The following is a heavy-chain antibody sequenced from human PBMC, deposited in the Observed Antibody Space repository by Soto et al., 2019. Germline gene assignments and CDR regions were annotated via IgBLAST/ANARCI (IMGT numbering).Heavy chain of an antibody. J-gene: IGHJ4*02. D-gene: IGHD2-15*01. CDR3: ARDGDCSGGSCYSRGGYFDY. Sequence: QVQLVESGGGVVQPGRSLRLSCAASGFTFSSYAMHWVRQAPGKGLEWVAVISYDGSNKYYADSVKGRFTISRDNSKNTLYLQMNSLRAEGTAVYYCARDGDCSGGSCYSRGGYFDYWGQGTLVTVSS. V-gene: IGHV3-30-3*01. CDR2: ISYDGSNK. CDR1: GFTFSSYA.